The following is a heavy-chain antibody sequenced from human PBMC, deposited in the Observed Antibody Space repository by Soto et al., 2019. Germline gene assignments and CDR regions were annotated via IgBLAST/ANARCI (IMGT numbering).Heavy chain of an antibody. J-gene: IGHJ5*02. CDR2: IYYSGST. CDR1: GGSISSGGYY. CDR3: ARDRVYPLGWFDP. Sequence: QVQLQESGPGLVKPSQTLSLTCTVSGGSISSGGYYWSWIRQHPGKGLEWIGYIYYSGSTYYNPSLKSRVTISVDTSKNQCSLKLSSVTAAVTAVYYCARDRVYPLGWFDPWDQGTLVTVSS. V-gene: IGHV4-31*03. D-gene: IGHD3-16*01.